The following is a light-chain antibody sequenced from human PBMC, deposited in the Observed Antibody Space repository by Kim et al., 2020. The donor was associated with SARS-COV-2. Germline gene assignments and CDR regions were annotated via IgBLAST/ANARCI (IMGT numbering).Light chain of an antibody. CDR2: AAS. CDR3: QQYNSWPLT. Sequence: VSPGERATLSCRASQSVTSNLAWYQQKPGQAPRLIISAASTRATGIPATFSGSGSGTEFTLSISSLQSEDFAVYYCQQYNSWPLTFGGGTKVDIK. CDR1: QSVTSN. V-gene: IGKV3D-15*01. J-gene: IGKJ4*01.